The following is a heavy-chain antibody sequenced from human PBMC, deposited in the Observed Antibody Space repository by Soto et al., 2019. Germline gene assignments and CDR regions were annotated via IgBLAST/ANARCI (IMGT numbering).Heavy chain of an antibody. D-gene: IGHD6-19*01. V-gene: IGHV3-23*01. CDR3: APLAVAGPNFDY. CDR2: ISSSGGST. CDR1: GFTFNNYG. J-gene: IGHJ4*02. Sequence: GGSLRLSCAASGFTFNNYGMSWVRQAPGKGLEWVSTISSSGGSTYYAESVKGRFTISRDNSKNTLYLQMDTLRAEDTAVYYCAPLAVAGPNFDYWGQGTLVTVSS.